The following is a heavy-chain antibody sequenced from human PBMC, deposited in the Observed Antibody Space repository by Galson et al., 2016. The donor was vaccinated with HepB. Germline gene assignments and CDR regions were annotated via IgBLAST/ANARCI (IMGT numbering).Heavy chain of an antibody. D-gene: IGHD2-2*01. CDR2: ITSSNTYT. J-gene: IGHJ6*02. CDR1: GFTFSDYN. CDR3: ARDRGYCSSTRCYGVYYGMDV. V-gene: IGHV3-21*06. Sequence: SLRLSCAASGFTFSDYNLNWVRQAPGKGLEWVSSITSSNTYTYYADSVKGRFTISRDNAKNSLYLHMNSLRAEDTAVYYCARDRGYCSSTRCYGVYYGMDVWGQGTTVTVSS.